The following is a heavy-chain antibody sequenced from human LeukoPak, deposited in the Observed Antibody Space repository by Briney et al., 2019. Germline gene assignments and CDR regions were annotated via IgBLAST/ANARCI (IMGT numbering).Heavy chain of an antibody. CDR1: GFTFSSYA. Sequence: GGSLRLSCAASGFTFSSYAMHWVRQVPGKGLEWVAVISYDGSNKYYADSVKGRFTISRDNSKNTLYLQMNSLRAEDTAVYYCARDLGWLQSFDYWGQGTLVTVSS. CDR2: ISYDGSNK. D-gene: IGHD5-24*01. V-gene: IGHV3-30-3*01. CDR3: ARDLGWLQSFDY. J-gene: IGHJ4*02.